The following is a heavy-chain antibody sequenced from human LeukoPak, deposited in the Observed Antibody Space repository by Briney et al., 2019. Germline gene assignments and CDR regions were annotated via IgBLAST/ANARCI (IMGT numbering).Heavy chain of an antibody. Sequence: ASVKVSCKASGYTFTSYYMHWVRQAPGQGLEWMGKINPSGGSTSYAQKFQGRVTMTRDTSTSTVYMELSSLRSEDTAVYYCARDATRTGDTVVVVAARGGYFDYWGQGTLVTVSS. D-gene: IGHD2-15*01. CDR3: ARDATRTGDTVVVVAARGGYFDY. J-gene: IGHJ4*02. V-gene: IGHV1-46*01. CDR2: INPSGGST. CDR1: GYTFTSYY.